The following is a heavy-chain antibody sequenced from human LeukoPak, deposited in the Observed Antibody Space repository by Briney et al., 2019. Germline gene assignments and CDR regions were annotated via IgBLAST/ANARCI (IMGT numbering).Heavy chain of an antibody. Sequence: GGSLRLSCAASGFTFSSYAMSWVRQAPGKGLEWVSAISGSGGSTYYADSVKGRFTISRDNSKNTLYLQMNSLRAEGTAVYYCAKDSGPYSSSWWVYWGQGTLVTVSS. J-gene: IGHJ4*02. CDR3: AKDSGPYSSSWWVY. CDR2: ISGSGGST. D-gene: IGHD6-13*01. V-gene: IGHV3-23*01. CDR1: GFTFSSYA.